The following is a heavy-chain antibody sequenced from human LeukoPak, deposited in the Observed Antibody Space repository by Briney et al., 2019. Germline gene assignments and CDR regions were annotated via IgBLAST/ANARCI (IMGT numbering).Heavy chain of an antibody. D-gene: IGHD6-19*01. Sequence: ASVKVSCKASGYTFTGYYMHWVRQAPGQGLEWMGRINPKSGGTNYAQKFQGRVTMTRDTSISTAYMELSRLRPDDTAVYYCARDQWLYSSCWYGYWGQGTLVTVSS. J-gene: IGHJ4*02. CDR2: INPKSGGT. V-gene: IGHV1-2*06. CDR1: GYTFTGYY. CDR3: ARDQWLYSSCWYGY.